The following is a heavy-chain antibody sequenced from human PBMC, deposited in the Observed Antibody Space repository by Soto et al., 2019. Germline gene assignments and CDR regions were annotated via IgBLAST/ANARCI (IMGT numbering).Heavy chain of an antibody. CDR1: GFSFTQYD. Sequence: EVQLVESGGGLVQPGGSLRLSCVASGFSFTQYDMHWVRQGIGKGLEWVSAIGIGGDTYYPVSVKGRCTISRENAKNSXXLXXNNLRAGDTAIYYCARSGPLYGSGSFSPTCYGMDVWGQGTTVTVSS. D-gene: IGHD3-10*01. CDR2: IGIGGDT. CDR3: ARSGPLYGSGSFSPTCYGMDV. J-gene: IGHJ6*01. V-gene: IGHV3-13*04.